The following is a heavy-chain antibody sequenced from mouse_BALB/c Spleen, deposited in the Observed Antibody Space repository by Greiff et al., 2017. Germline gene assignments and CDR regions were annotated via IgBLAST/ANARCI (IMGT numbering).Heavy chain of an antibody. CDR2: ISNLAYSF. Sequence: EVKLMESGGGLVQPGGSRKLSCAASGFTFSDYGMAWVRQAPGKGSEWVAFISNLAYSFYYADTVTCRFTISRENVKNTLYLEMSSLRSEDTAMYYCARVDSSGYYYAMDYWCQGTSGTVSS. J-gene: IGHJ4*01. CDR3: ARVDSSGYYYAMDY. CDR1: GFTFSDYG. D-gene: IGHD3-2*01. V-gene: IGHV5-15*02.